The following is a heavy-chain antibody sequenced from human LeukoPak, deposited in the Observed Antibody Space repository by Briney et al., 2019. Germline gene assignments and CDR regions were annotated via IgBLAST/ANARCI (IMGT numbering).Heavy chain of an antibody. CDR1: GFMLDNNW. D-gene: IGHD3-10*01. V-gene: IGHV3-53*01. CDR3: ASGSGSYRTPYYYMDV. Sequence: PGGSLRLSCVVSGFMLDNNWMHWVRQAPGKGLEWVSVIYSGGSTYYADSVKGRFTISRDNSKNTLYLQMNSLRAEDTAVYYCASGSGSYRTPYYYMDVWGTGTTVTVSS. J-gene: IGHJ6*03. CDR2: IYSGGST.